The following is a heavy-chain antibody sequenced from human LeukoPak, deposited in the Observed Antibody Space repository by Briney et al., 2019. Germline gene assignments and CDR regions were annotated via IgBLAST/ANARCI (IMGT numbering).Heavy chain of an antibody. CDR3: AKVLSYSYSDY. Sequence: GGSLRLSCAASGLTFSSYAMSWVRQAPGKGLEWVSAISGSGGSTYYADSVKGRFTISRDNSKNTLYLQMNSLRAEDTAVHYCAKVLSYSYSDYRGQGTLVTLSS. J-gene: IGHJ4*02. V-gene: IGHV3-23*01. CDR1: GLTFSSYA. CDR2: ISGSGGST. D-gene: IGHD5-18*01.